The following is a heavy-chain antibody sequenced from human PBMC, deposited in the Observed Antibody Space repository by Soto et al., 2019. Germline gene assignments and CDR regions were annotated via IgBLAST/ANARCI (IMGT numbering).Heavy chain of an antibody. D-gene: IGHD3-3*01. Sequence: ALVKVSCKVSGYILTELYKHWVRQAPGKRGVWMGGFDPEDGETIYAQKFQGRVTMTEDTSTDTAYMELSSLRSEDTAVYYCATLVRVYEFWSGYYTFFDYWGQGTLVTVSS. CDR2: FDPEDGET. J-gene: IGHJ4*02. CDR3: ATLVRVYEFWSGYYTFFDY. V-gene: IGHV1-24*01. CDR1: GYILTELY.